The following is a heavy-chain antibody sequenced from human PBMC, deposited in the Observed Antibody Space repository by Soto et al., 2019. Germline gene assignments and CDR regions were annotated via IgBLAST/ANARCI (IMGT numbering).Heavy chain of an antibody. D-gene: IGHD1-26*01. J-gene: IGHJ4*02. CDR1: GVSVNGGDYY. CDR3: ARHEGRYPFDF. CDR2: IYYRGST. V-gene: IGHV4-30-4*01. Sequence: HVQLQESGPGLVKPSQILSLTCTVSGVSVNGGDYYWSWIRQPPGKGLEWLGHIYYRGSTYYNPSLKSRVILSLDTSKNQFSLQLSSVTASDTAVYFCARHEGRYPFDFWGQGTLVTVSS.